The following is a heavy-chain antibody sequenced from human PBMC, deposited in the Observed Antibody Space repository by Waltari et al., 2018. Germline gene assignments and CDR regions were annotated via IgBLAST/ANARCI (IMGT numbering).Heavy chain of an antibody. CDR2: MAYNGST. CDR3: GRSYDFWSGYPLDY. CDR1: GDSITNYY. J-gene: IGHJ4*02. Sequence: QVQLQESGPGLVKPSETLSLTCAVSGDSITNYYWNWIRQPPGKELEWIGYMAYNGSTNSNPSLKSRVTISVDTSKTQFSLKLTSVTAADTAVYYCGRSYDFWSGYPLDYWGPGSLVTVSS. V-gene: IGHV4-59*01. D-gene: IGHD3-3*01.